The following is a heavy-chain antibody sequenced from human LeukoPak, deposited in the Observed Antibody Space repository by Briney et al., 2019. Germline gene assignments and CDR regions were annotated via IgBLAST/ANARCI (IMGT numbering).Heavy chain of an antibody. V-gene: IGHV3-23*01. J-gene: IGHJ4*02. CDR3: ARVYYGSGAYYKY. CDR1: GFTFSSYA. CDR2: ISGSGGST. Sequence: PGGSLRLSCAASGFTFSSYAMSWVRQAPGKGLEWVSAISGSGGSTYYADSVRGRFTISRDNAENSLFLQMSSLRAEDTAVYYCARVYYGSGAYYKYWGQGNLVTVSS. D-gene: IGHD3-10*01.